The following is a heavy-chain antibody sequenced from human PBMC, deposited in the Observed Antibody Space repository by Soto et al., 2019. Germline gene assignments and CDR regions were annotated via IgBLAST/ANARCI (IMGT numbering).Heavy chain of an antibody. CDR2: INAGNGNT. J-gene: IGHJ3*02. CDR3: AAHHYDILNGYWDIGAFDI. CDR1: GYTFTSYA. V-gene: IGHV1-3*01. D-gene: IGHD3-9*01. Sequence: ASVKVSCKASGYTFTSYAMHWVRQAPGQRLEWMGWINAGNGNTKYSQKFQGRVTITRDTSASTAYMELSSLRSEDTAVYYCAAHHYDILNGYWDIGAFDIWGQGTMVTVSS.